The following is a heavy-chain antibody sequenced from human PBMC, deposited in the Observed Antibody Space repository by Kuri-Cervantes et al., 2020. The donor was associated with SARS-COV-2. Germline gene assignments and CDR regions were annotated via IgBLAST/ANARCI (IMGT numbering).Heavy chain of an antibody. D-gene: IGHD4-11*01. V-gene: IGHV3-64*05. CDR2: ISGSWGDT. J-gene: IGHJ4*02. CDR1: GFPFSTFG. Sequence: GGSWRPSSSAFGFPFSTFGVHWVRQAPGKGLEYVAGISGSWGDTYYAASVKGRFTIYSDNSKYTMYVQMSSRSPEDTAVYYCVKDQIPATTHNPFDNWGQGTMVTVSS. CDR3: VKDQIPATTHNPFDN.